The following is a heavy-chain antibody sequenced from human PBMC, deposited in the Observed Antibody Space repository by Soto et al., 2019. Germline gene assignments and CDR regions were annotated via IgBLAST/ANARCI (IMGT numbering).Heavy chain of an antibody. CDR1: VFSFSTYS. V-gene: IGHV3-21*01. CDR2: IGRRSDI. D-gene: IGHD2-21*02. CDR3: AREATAWRLAYGLDV. Sequence: WGSLLLSCESAVFSFSTYSMHWVRQAPGKGLEWVSSIGRRSDIYYADSVKGRFTISRYNAKNSVSLQMNSLRDEDTAVYYCAREATAWRLAYGLDVWGHGTTVTASS. J-gene: IGHJ6*01.